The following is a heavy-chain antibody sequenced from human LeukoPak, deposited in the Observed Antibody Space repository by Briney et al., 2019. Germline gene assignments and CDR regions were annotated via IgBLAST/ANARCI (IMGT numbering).Heavy chain of an antibody. J-gene: IGHJ4*02. CDR2: ISYDGTNK. CDR3: ARDQYDTWSRRGNFDS. CDR1: GFTFSSYG. Sequence: GGSLRLSCAASGFTFSSYGMHWVRQAPGKGLEWVAVISYDGTNKYYADSVKGRFTISRDNTKNSLYLQMNSLRAEDTAVFYCARDQYDTWSRRGNFDSWGQGTLVIVSS. D-gene: IGHD3-3*01. V-gene: IGHV3-30*03.